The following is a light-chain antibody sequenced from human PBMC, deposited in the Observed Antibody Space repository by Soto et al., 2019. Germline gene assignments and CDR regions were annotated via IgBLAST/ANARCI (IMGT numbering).Light chain of an antibody. CDR3: QQYGSSPMYT. J-gene: IGKJ2*01. CDR2: GAS. CDR1: QSVSSSY. Sequence: EIVLTQSPGTLSLSPGERATLSCRASQSVSSSYLAWYQQKACQAPRHLIYGASSRATGIPDRFSGSGSGTDFTLTIRRLEPEDFAVYYCQQYGSSPMYTFGQGTKLEIK. V-gene: IGKV3-20*01.